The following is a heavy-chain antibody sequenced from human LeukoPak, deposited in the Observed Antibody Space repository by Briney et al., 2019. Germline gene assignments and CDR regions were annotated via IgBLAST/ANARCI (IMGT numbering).Heavy chain of an antibody. CDR3: ANYNYYDTSGPS. CDR1: GFTFSSYV. V-gene: IGHV3-23*01. CDR2: ISVSGDKT. Sequence: GGSLRLSCAASGFTFSSYVMNWVRQAPGKGLEWVSGISVSGDKTYYADSVRGRFTIYRDNSNNTVYLQMNSLRVEETAVYYCANYNYYDTSGPSWGQGTLVTVSS. J-gene: IGHJ5*02. D-gene: IGHD3-22*01.